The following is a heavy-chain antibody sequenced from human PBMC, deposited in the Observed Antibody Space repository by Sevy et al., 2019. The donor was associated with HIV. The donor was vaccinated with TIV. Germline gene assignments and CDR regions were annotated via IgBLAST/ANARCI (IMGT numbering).Heavy chain of an antibody. CDR3: AKWSELPSSPFDY. CDR2: MSVTGGSI. CDR1: GFTFGSYA. D-gene: IGHD1-26*01. Sequence: GGSLRLSCVGSGFTFGSYAMSWVRQAPGKGLEWVSGMSVTGGSIFYADSVKGRFTISRDNSQNSLFLQMNSLRAEDTAVYFCAKWSELPSSPFDYWGQGTLVTVSS. V-gene: IGHV3-23*01. J-gene: IGHJ4*02.